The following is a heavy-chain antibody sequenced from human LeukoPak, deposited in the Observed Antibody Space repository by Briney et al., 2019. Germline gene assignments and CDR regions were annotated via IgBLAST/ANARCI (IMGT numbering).Heavy chain of an antibody. D-gene: IGHD3-3*01. Sequence: ASVKVSCKASGYTFTSYGISWVRHAPRQGLEWMGWISAYNGNTNYAQKLQGRVTMTTDTSTSTAYMELRSLRSDDTAVYYCARDRGTTYYDFWSGPSDTFDYWGQGTLVTVSS. CDR2: ISAYNGNT. J-gene: IGHJ4*02. CDR1: GYTFTSYG. V-gene: IGHV1-18*01. CDR3: ARDRGTTYYDFWSGPSDTFDY.